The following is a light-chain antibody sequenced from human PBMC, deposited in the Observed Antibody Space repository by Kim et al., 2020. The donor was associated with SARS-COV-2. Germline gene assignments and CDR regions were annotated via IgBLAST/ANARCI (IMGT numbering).Light chain of an antibody. CDR2: RSN. CDR1: SSNIENNY. Sequence: GLRFTLFCSGRSSNIENNYVYWYRQVPGAAPQVLIYRSNQRPSGVPDRFAGSKSGTSASLAISGLRSEDEGDYYCAAWDDILSGRVFGGGTQLTVL. CDR3: AAWDDILSGRV. J-gene: IGLJ2*01. V-gene: IGLV1-47*01.